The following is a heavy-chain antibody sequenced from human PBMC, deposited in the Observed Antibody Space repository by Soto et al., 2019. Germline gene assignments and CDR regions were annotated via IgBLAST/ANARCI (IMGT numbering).Heavy chain of an antibody. V-gene: IGHV3-30-3*01. J-gene: IGHJ4*02. CDR3: ARVTQAVAADY. D-gene: IGHD6-19*01. CDR1: ILTLSNCA. Sequence: QVQLVESGGGVVQPGRSLRLSCAACILTLSNCADQWVRQAPGKGLEWVAVISYDGSNRYYADSVKGRFTISRDNSKNTLYLQMNSLRAEDTAVYYCARVTQAVAADYWGQGTLVTVSS. CDR2: ISYDGSNR.